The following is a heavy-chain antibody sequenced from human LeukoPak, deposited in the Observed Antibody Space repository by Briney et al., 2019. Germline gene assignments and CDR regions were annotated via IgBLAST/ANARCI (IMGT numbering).Heavy chain of an antibody. Sequence: SETLSLTCTVSGVSINKYYWSWIRQPPGKGLEWIGYIYYSGSTYNNPSLKSRVTISVDRSKNQFSLKLNSVTAADTAVYYCARRAVGGSMDYWGQGTLVTVSS. D-gene: IGHD2/OR15-2a*01. CDR2: IYYSGST. J-gene: IGHJ4*02. CDR1: GVSINKYY. V-gene: IGHV4-59*04. CDR3: ARRAVGGSMDY.